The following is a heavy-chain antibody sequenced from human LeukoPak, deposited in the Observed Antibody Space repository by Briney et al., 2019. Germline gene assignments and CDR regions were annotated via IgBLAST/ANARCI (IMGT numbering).Heavy chain of an antibody. CDR1: GYTFTSYY. Sequence: GASVKVSCKASGYTFTSYYMHWVRQAPGQGLEWMGIINPSGGSTSYAQKFQGRVTMTRDTSTSTVYMELSSLRSEDTAVYYCAGDTSDIVVVPAVHSSSPFDYWGQGTLVTVSS. D-gene: IGHD2-2*01. J-gene: IGHJ4*02. CDR3: AGDTSDIVVVPAVHSSSPFDY. CDR2: INPSGGST. V-gene: IGHV1-46*01.